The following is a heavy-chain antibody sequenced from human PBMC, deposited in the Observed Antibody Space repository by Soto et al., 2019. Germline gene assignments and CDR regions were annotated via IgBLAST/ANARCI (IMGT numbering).Heavy chain of an antibody. V-gene: IGHV3-74*01. CDR1: GFPFSISW. J-gene: IGHJ4*02. CDR2: ITSDGSKT. CDR3: AKDYFYCIDL. Sequence: GGSLRLSCAASGFPFSISWMLWVRQVPGKGLEYVSLITSDGSKTIYADSVKGRFSISRDNAESTVYLQMNSLRAEDTGIYYCAKDYFYCIDLWGQETPVTVSS. D-gene: IGHD2-15*01.